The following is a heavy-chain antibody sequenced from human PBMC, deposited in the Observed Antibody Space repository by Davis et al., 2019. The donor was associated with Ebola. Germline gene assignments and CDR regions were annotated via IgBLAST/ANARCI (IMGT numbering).Heavy chain of an antibody. J-gene: IGHJ4*02. V-gene: IGHV3-7*03. Sequence: GESLKISCTDSVITFSSYAMTWVRQAPGKGLEWVANIKEDGSDKDYVDSVKGRFTISRDNAKNSLSLQMNSLRAEDTAVYYCAKGQQLHFDYWGQGTLVTVSS. CDR3: AKGQQLHFDY. CDR2: IKEDGSDK. D-gene: IGHD6-13*01. CDR1: VITFSSYA.